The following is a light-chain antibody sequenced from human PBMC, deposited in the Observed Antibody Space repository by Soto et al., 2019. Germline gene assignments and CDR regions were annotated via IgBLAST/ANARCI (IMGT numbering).Light chain of an antibody. J-gene: IGLJ1*01. V-gene: IGLV1-40*01. CDR2: GNS. CDR3: QSYDSSLSGYV. Sequence: QSALTQPPSVSGAPWQRVTISCTGSSSNIGAGYDVHWYQQLPGTAPKLLIYGNSNRPSGVPDRFSGSKSGTSASLAITGLQAEDEADYYCQSYDSSLSGYVFGIGTKVTVL. CDR1: SSNIGAGYD.